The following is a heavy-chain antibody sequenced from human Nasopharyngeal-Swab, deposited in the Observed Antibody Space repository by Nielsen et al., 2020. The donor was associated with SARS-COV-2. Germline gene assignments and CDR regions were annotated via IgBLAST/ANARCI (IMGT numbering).Heavy chain of an antibody. J-gene: IGHJ3*02. CDR3: ANLPVEIWLQFGAFDI. CDR2: ISYDGSNK. V-gene: IGHV3-30*04. Sequence: GGSLRLSCAASGFTFSSYAMHWVRQAPGKGLEWVAVISYDGSNKYYADSVKGRFTISRGNSKNTLYLQMNSLRAEDTAVYYCANLPVEIWLQFGAFDIWGQGTMVTVSS. D-gene: IGHD5-24*01. CDR1: GFTFSSYA.